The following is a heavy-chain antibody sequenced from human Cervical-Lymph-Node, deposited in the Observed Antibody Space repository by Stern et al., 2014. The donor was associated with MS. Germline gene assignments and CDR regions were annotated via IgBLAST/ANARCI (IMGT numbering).Heavy chain of an antibody. J-gene: IGHJ4*02. D-gene: IGHD2-21*02. CDR3: ARLVTASSARDY. CDR2: ISSSSSYI. Sequence: EVQLVESGGGLVKPGGSLRLSCAASGFTFSSYSMNWVRQAPGKGLEWVSSISSSSSYIYYADSVKGRFTISRDNAKNSLYLQMNSLRAEDTAVYYCARLVTASSARDYWGQGTLVTVSS. CDR1: GFTFSSYS. V-gene: IGHV3-21*01.